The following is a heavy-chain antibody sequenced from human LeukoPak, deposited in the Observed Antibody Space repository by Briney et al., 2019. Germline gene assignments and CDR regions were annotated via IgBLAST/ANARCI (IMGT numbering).Heavy chain of an antibody. V-gene: IGHV3-23*01. D-gene: IGHD3-22*01. CDR3: AKLELGYYYDSSGYLFDY. CDR1: GFTFSSYA. J-gene: IGHJ4*02. CDR2: ISGSGGST. Sequence: GGSLRLSCAASGFTFSSYAMSWVRQAPGKGLGWVSAISGSGGSTYYADSVKGRFTISRDNSKNTLYLQMNSLRAEDTAVYYCAKLELGYYYDSSGYLFDYWGQGTLVTVSS.